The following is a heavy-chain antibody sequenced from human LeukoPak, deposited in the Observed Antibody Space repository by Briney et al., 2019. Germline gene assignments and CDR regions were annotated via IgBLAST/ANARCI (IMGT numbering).Heavy chain of an antibody. CDR3: AKYDGVTVVRGSPNQDY. CDR2: ISDSGRET. V-gene: IGHV3-23*01. J-gene: IGHJ4*02. Sequence: GGSLRLSCAASGFTFSSHAMSWLRQAPGKGLEGVSAISDSGRETFYTDPVKGRFTIPRDNSKNTLYLEKNTLRAEETAVYYCAKYDGVTVVRGSPNQDYWGQGTLVTVSS. D-gene: IGHD3-10*01. CDR1: GFTFSSHA.